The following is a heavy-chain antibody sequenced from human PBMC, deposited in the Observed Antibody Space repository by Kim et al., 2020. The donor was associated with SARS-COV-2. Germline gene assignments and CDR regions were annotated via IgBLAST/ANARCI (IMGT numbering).Heavy chain of an antibody. CDR2: IYYSGST. J-gene: IGHJ4*02. D-gene: IGHD6-19*01. CDR3: ARDRDSGYYFDY. CDR1: GGSISSGGYY. V-gene: IGHV4-31*03. Sequence: SETLSLTCTVSGGSISSGGYYWSWIRQHPGKGLEWIGYIYYSGSTYYNPSLKSRVTISVDTSKNQFSLKLSSVTAADTAVYYCARDRDSGYYFDYWGQGTLVTVSS.